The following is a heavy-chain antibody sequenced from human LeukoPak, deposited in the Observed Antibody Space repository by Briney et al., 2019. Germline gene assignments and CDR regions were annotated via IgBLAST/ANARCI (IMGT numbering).Heavy chain of an antibody. CDR2: IKQDGSEK. J-gene: IGHJ6*03. CDR3: AREDYGNYYYYYMDV. Sequence: GGSLTLSCAASGFTFSSYWMSWVRQAPGKGLEWVANIKQDGSEKYYVDSVKGRFTISRDNAKNSLYLQMNSLRAEDTAVYYCAREDYGNYYYYYMDVWGKGTTVTVSS. CDR1: GFTFSSYW. V-gene: IGHV3-7*01. D-gene: IGHD4-17*01.